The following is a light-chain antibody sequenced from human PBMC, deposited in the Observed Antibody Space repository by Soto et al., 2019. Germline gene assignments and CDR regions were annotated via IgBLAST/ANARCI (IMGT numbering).Light chain of an antibody. Sequence: DIQMTQSPTSLSASVGDRVTITCRASQDIRNFVAWYQQKPGKAPKLLIYAASTLQSGVPSRFSGSGSATDFTLTINSLQPEDVATYSCQKYRSVPVFGPGTKVEIK. CDR1: QDIRNF. V-gene: IGKV1-27*01. CDR3: QKYRSVPV. CDR2: AAS. J-gene: IGKJ3*01.